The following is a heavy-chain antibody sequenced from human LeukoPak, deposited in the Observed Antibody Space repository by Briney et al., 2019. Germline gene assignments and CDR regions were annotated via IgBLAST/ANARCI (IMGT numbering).Heavy chain of an antibody. Sequence: GGSLRLSCAASGFTFSTYGMNWVRQAPGKGLEWVSSVSGATGNSYYVGSVKGRFTISRDDSKNTLYLQMNSLRAEDTAVYYCAKRVDYSSPGGYFDYWGQGILVTVAS. CDR2: VSGATGNS. J-gene: IGHJ4*02. CDR1: GFTFSTYG. V-gene: IGHV3-23*01. CDR3: AKRVDYSSPGGYFDY. D-gene: IGHD6-13*01.